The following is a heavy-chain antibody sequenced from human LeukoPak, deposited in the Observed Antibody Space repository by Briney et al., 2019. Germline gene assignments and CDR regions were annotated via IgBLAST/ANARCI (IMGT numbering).Heavy chain of an antibody. CDR2: MSPNSGNT. CDR1: GYTFTSYD. D-gene: IGHD3-10*01. CDR3: ARALTGFGELTF. V-gene: IGHV1-8*01. Sequence: ASVKVSCKASGYTFTSYDFNCVRQATGQGLEWMGWMSPNSGNTGYAQKFQGRVTMTRDTSISTAYMELSRLRSDDTAVYYCARALTGFGELTFWGQGTLVTVSS. J-gene: IGHJ4*02.